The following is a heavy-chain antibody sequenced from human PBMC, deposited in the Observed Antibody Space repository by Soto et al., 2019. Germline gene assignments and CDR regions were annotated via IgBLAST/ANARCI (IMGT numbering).Heavy chain of an antibody. J-gene: IGHJ4*02. D-gene: IGHD5-18*01. V-gene: IGHV4-59*08. CDR3: ARATSDTPSFDY. CDR2: IYYSGST. Sequence: SETLSLTCTVSGGSISSYYWSWIRQPPGKGLEWIGYIYYSGSTNYNPSLKSRVTISVDTSKNQFSLKLSSVTAADTAVYYCARATSDTPSFDYWGQGTLVTVSS. CDR1: GGSISSYY.